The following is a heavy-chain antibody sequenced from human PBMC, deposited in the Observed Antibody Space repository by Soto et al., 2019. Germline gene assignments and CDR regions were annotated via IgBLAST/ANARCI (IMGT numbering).Heavy chain of an antibody. Sequence: GGSLRLSCASSGFTVSSNYMTWVRQAPGQGLEWVSIIYSGGNTYYADSVKGRFTISRDNSKNTLYLQMTSLRAEDTAVYYCARGSDSSGWSFDYWGQGTLVTVSS. J-gene: IGHJ4*02. CDR3: ARGSDSSGWSFDY. D-gene: IGHD6-13*01. CDR2: IYSGGNT. V-gene: IGHV3-53*01. CDR1: GFTVSSNY.